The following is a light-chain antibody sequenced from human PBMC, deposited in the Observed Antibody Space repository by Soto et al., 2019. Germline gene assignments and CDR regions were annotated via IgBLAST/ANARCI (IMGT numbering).Light chain of an antibody. CDR2: GAS. V-gene: IGKV3-20*01. CDR1: QSVSSSY. Sequence: LLTVAPGGLSLSPGERATLSCRASQSVSSSYLAWYQQKPGQAPRLLIYGASSRATGIPDRFSGSGSGTDFTLTISRLEPEDFAVYYCQQYGSSGTFAQGTKVDI. CDR3: QQYGSSGT. J-gene: IGKJ1*01.